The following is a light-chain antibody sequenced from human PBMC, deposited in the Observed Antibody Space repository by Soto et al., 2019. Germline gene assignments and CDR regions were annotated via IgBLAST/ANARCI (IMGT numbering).Light chain of an antibody. Sequence: DIQMAQSPSTLSASVGDTVTVTCRASQDVGSFLAWYQQKPGKAPKLLIYLASRLESGVPSRFSVSGSGTDFSLTISGLQPGDFATYFCQQYNSHSFYSFGQGTKLEIK. CDR3: QQYNSHSFYS. J-gene: IGKJ2*03. CDR2: LAS. CDR1: QDVGSF. V-gene: IGKV1-5*03.